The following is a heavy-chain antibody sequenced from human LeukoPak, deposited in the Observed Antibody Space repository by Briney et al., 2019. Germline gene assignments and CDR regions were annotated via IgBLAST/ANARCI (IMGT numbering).Heavy chain of an antibody. D-gene: IGHD1-26*01. CDR2: INHSGST. J-gene: IGHJ4*02. V-gene: IGHV4-34*01. Sequence: SETLSLTCAVYGGSFSGYYWSWIRQPPGKGLEWIGEINHSGSTNYNPSLKSRVTISVDTSKNQFSLKLGSVTAADTAVYYCARAATRGSYYPLYYFDYWGQGTLVTVSS. CDR1: GGSFSGYY. CDR3: ARAATRGSYYPLYYFDY.